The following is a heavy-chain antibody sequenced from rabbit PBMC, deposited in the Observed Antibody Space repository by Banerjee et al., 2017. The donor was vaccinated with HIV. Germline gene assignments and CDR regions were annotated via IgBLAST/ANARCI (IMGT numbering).Heavy chain of an antibody. V-gene: IGHV1S47*01. D-gene: IGHD6-1*01. CDR1: EIDFSVYG. J-gene: IGHJ4*01. CDR3: TNTGYSGYGYARGIFYFDL. CDR2: IYPGFGLT. Sequence: QERLVESGGGLVQPEGSLTLTCKASEIDFSVYGISWVRQAPGKGPEWIAYIYPGFGLTNYADSVRGRFTISSDNAQNTVFLQMTSLTASDTATYFCTNTGYSGYGYARGIFYFDLWGPGTLVTVS.